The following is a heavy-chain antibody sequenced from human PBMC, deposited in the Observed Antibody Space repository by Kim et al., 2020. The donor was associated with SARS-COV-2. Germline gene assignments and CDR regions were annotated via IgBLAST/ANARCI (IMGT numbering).Heavy chain of an antibody. J-gene: IGHJ4*02. CDR3: AKEGQWLGYLDY. D-gene: IGHD6-19*01. Sequence: YYADAVKGRFTISRDNSKNTLYLQMNSLRAEDTAVYYCAKEGQWLGYLDYWGQGTLVTVSS. V-gene: IGHV3-23*01.